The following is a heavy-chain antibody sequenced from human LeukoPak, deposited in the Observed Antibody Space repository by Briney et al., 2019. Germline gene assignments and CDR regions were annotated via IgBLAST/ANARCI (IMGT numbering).Heavy chain of an antibody. CDR1: GFTFSSYA. D-gene: IGHD5-18*01. Sequence: GRSLRLSCAASGFTFSSYAMSWVRQAPGKGLEWVSFISGSGGSTYYVDSVKGRFTISRDNSKNTLYLQMNSLRAEDTAVYYCARDHKGYSYGYRRGYSDYYYMDVWGKGTTVTVSS. CDR3: ARDHKGYSYGYRRGYSDYYYMDV. J-gene: IGHJ6*03. CDR2: ISGSGGST. V-gene: IGHV3-23*01.